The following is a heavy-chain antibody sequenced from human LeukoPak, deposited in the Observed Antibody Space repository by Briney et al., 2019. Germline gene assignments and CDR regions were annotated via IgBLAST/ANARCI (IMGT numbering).Heavy chain of an antibody. Sequence: PGGSLRLSCEASGFTFGSHAMSWVPQAPGKGLEWVAGIFGSGGSPHYADSVKGRFTISRDNSRNTVYLQINSLRADDTAVYYCGKTTVGYSSGQKPAWPVDYWGQGTLVTVSS. D-gene: IGHD5-18*01. V-gene: IGHV3-23*01. CDR2: IFGSGGSP. CDR3: GKTTVGYSSGQKPAWPVDY. J-gene: IGHJ4*02. CDR1: GFTFGSHA.